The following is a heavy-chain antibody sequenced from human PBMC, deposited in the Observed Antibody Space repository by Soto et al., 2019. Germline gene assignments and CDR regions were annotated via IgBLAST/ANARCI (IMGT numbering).Heavy chain of an antibody. CDR2: ISWNSGSI. CDR1: GFTFDDYA. J-gene: IGHJ3*02. D-gene: IGHD2-21*02. V-gene: IGHV3-9*01. Sequence: GGSLRLSCAASGFTFDDYAMHWVRQAPGKGLEWVSGISWNSGSIGYADSVKGRFTISRDNAKNSLYLQMNSLRAEDTALYYCAKDIRSVVTMGYAFDIWGQGTMVTVSS. CDR3: AKDIRSVVTMGYAFDI.